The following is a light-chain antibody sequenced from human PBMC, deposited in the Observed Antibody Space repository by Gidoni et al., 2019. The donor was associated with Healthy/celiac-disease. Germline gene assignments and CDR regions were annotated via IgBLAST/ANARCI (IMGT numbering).Light chain of an antibody. V-gene: IGKV1-33*01. CDR2: DAS. J-gene: IGKJ2*02. CDR3: QQYDNLPGT. Sequence: DIQLTKSPSSLSAPVGDRVTITCQASQDISNYLNWYQQKPGKAPKLLIYDASNLETGVPSRFSGSGSGTDFTFTISSLQPEDIATYYCQQYDNLPGTFGQGTKLEIK. CDR1: QDISNY.